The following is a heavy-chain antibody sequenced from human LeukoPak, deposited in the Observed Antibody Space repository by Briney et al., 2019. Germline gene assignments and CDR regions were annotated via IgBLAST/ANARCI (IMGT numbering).Heavy chain of an antibody. Sequence: ASVKVSCKASGGTFSSYAISWVRQAPGQGLEWMGGIIPIFGTANYAQKVEGRVTITADESTSTAYMELSSLRSEDTAVYYCARSPNWGDPYYFDYWGQGTLVTVSS. CDR1: GGTFSSYA. CDR2: IIPIFGTA. CDR3: ARSPNWGDPYYFDY. V-gene: IGHV1-69*01. D-gene: IGHD7-27*01. J-gene: IGHJ4*02.